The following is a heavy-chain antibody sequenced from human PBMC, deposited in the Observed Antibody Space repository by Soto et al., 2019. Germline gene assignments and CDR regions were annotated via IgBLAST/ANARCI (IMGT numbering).Heavy chain of an antibody. CDR2: ISAYNGNT. D-gene: IGHD1-7*01. CDR3: ARGRYNWNSYYYYYMDV. J-gene: IGHJ6*03. CDR1: GYTFTSYG. V-gene: IGHV1-18*01. Sequence: ASVKVSCKASGYTFTSYGISWVRQAPGQGLEWMGWISAYNGNTNYAQKLQGRVTMTTDTSTSTAYMELRSLRSDDTAVYYCARGRYNWNSYYYYYMDVWGKGTTVTVSS.